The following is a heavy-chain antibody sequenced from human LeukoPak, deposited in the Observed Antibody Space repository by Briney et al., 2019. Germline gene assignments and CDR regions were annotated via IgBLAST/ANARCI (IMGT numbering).Heavy chain of an antibody. V-gene: IGHV3-48*03. J-gene: IGHJ4*02. D-gene: IGHD4-17*01. CDR3: ARGFTVTTVDY. CDR1: GFTFSSYE. Sequence: GGSLRLSSAASGFTFSSYEMNWVRQAPGKGLEWVSYISSSGSTIYYADSVKGRFTISRDNAKNSLYLQMNSLRAEDTAVYYCARGFTVTTVDYWGQGTLVTVSS. CDR2: ISSSGSTI.